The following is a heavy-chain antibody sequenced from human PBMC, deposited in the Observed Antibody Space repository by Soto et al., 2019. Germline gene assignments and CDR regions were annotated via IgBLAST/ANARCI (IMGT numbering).Heavy chain of an antibody. V-gene: IGHV4-59*01. CDR3: SRALTGEYYYYYMDV. J-gene: IGHJ6*03. D-gene: IGHD7-27*01. Sequence: SETLSLTCTVSGGSISSYYWSWIRQPPGKGLEWIGYIYYSGSTNYTPSLKSRVTISVVTSKNQFSLKLSSVTAAETAVYYCSRALTGEYYYYYMDVWGKGTTVTVSS. CDR2: IYYSGST. CDR1: GGSISSYY.